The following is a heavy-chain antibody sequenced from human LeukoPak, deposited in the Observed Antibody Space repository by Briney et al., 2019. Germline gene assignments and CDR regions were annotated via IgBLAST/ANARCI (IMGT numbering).Heavy chain of an antibody. D-gene: IGHD2-21*02. CDR1: GFTFLNYA. V-gene: IGHV3-23*01. Sequence: GGSLRLSCEASGFTFLNYAMSWVRQAPGKGMQWVSGISGRDDTTYYTDSPEGSTYYTNSAEGRFTISRDNSKNTVYLQIDSLGVEDTAVYYCAKCMYATGVCLNFDSWGQGILVTVSS. J-gene: IGHJ4*02. CDR3: AKCMYATGVCLNFDS. CDR2: ISGRDDTTYYTDSPEGST.